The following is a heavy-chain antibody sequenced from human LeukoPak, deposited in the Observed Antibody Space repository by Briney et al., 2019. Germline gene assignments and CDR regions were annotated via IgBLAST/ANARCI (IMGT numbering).Heavy chain of an antibody. CDR3: ASGTTMVQGVIFAY. CDR2: LYSDGSI. Sequence: TGGSLTPSCAASGFTVSSNYMSWVRQAPGEGLGWVSVLYSDGSIYYADSVKGRFTISRDNSKNTLYLQMHSLRAEDTAVYYCASGTTMVQGVIFAYWGQGTLVTVSS. V-gene: IGHV3-53*01. D-gene: IGHD3-10*01. CDR1: GFTVSSNY. J-gene: IGHJ4*02.